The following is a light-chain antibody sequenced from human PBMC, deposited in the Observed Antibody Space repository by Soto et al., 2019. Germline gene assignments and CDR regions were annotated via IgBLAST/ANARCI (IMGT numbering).Light chain of an antibody. J-gene: IGKJ1*01. CDR2: AAS. V-gene: IGKV3-11*01. CDR3: QQSYSTPWT. CDR1: QSVSRN. Sequence: EIVLPQSPATLCLSPGARATLSCRASQSVSRNLAWYKQKPGQAPRLLIYAASTRATGLPARLSGSGYGTDFTLTISSLQPGDGATYYGQQSYSTPWTFGQGTKVDIK.